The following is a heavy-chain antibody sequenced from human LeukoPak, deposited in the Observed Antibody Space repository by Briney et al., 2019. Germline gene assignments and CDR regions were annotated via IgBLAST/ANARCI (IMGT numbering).Heavy chain of an antibody. CDR3: AREPQFSLIYDAFDI. J-gene: IGHJ3*02. Sequence: SETLSLTCTVSGGSISSYYWSWIRQPAGKGLEWIGRIYTSGSTNYNPSLKSRVTISVDTSKNQFSLKLSSVTAADTAVYYCAREPQFSLIYDAFDIWGQGTMVTVSS. CDR2: IYTSGST. D-gene: IGHD2/OR15-2a*01. CDR1: GGSISSYY. V-gene: IGHV4-4*07.